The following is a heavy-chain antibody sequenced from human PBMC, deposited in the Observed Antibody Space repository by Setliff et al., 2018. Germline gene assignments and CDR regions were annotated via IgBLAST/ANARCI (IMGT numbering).Heavy chain of an antibody. CDR1: GGTFSNLG. J-gene: IGHJ6*03. V-gene: IGHV1-69*05. Sequence: GASVKVSCKASGGTFSNLGISWVRQAPGQGLEWMGGIIPLFGTTNYAQEFQGRVTITTDESTNTAYMELSSLRSEDTAMYYCAREKVVVVSATSYHYYMDVWGKGTTVTVSS. D-gene: IGHD2-15*01. CDR3: AREKVVVVSATSYHYYMDV. CDR2: IIPLFGTT.